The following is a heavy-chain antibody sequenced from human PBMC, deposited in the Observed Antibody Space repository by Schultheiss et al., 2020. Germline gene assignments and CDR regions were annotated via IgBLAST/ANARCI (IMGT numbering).Heavy chain of an antibody. D-gene: IGHD3-22*01. J-gene: IGHJ4*02. Sequence: GGSLRLSCAASGFTFDDYAMHWVRQAPGKGLEWVSGISWNSGSIGYADSVKGRFTISRDDSKNTLYLQMNSLKTEDTAVYYCTTYYYDSRGGANWGQGTLVTVSS. CDR2: ISWNSGSI. CDR1: GFTFDDYA. V-gene: IGHV3-9*01. CDR3: TTYYYDSRGGAN.